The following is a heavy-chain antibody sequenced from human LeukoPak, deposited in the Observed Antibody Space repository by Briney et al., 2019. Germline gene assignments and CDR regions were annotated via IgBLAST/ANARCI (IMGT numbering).Heavy chain of an antibody. V-gene: IGHV4-4*09. CDR1: GGSISSYY. CDR3: ARRAQWLVGNYFHY. Sequence: AETLSLTCIVSGGSISSYYWSSIRQPPGKGLEWIGYIYTSGSTNYNPSLKSRVTISVDTSKNQVSLKRSSVTAADTAVYYCARRAQWLVGNYFHYWGQGTLVSVSS. J-gene: IGHJ4*02. D-gene: IGHD6-19*01. CDR2: IYTSGST.